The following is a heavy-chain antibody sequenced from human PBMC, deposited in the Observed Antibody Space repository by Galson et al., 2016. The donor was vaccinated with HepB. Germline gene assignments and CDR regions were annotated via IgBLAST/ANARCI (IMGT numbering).Heavy chain of an antibody. V-gene: IGHV1-69*13. CDR1: GGSFSSYA. CDR3: ARSPSGSYYLPFDY. CDR2: IIPVFGSA. J-gene: IGHJ4*02. D-gene: IGHD3-10*01. Sequence: SVKVSCKASGGSFSSYAISWVRQAPGQGLECMGGIIPVFGSANHAQKFQGGVTITADESTGTAYMELSSLASDDTAVYYCARSPSGSYYLPFDYWGQGSLVTVSS.